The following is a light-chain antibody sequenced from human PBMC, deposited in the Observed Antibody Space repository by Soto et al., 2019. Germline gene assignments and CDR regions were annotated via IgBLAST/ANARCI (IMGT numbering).Light chain of an antibody. CDR1: QSVSSY. J-gene: IGKJ1*01. CDR2: DAS. Sequence: EIVLTQSPATLYLSPGERATLSCRARQSVSSYLAWYQQKPGQAHRLHIYDASNRSTGTPARFSGSGSGTDFTLAISSREPEDFSVYYCQQRSNWTRTFGQGTKVEIK. CDR3: QQRSNWTRT. V-gene: IGKV3-11*01.